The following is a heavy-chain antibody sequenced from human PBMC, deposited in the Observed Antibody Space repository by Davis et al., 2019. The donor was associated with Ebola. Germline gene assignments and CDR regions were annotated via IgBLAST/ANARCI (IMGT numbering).Heavy chain of an antibody. Sequence: MPSETLSLTCAVYGGSFSGYYWSWIRQPPGKGLEWIGEINHSGSTNYNPSLKSRVTISVDTSKNQFSLKLSSVTAADTAVYYCARNRRATLIGYYYYYGMDVWGKGTTVTVSS. V-gene: IGHV4-34*01. CDR1: GGSFSGYY. D-gene: IGHD1-14*01. CDR3: ARNRRATLIGYYYYYGMDV. J-gene: IGHJ6*04. CDR2: INHSGST.